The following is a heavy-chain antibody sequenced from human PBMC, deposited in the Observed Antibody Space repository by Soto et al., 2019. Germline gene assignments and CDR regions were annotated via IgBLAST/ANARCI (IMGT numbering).Heavy chain of an antibody. CDR3: ARQGCSSTSCRSYYYYGMDV. J-gene: IGHJ6*02. D-gene: IGHD2-2*01. V-gene: IGHV5-51*01. Sequence: PGESLKISCKGSGYSFTSYWIGWVRQMPGKGLEWMGIIYPGDSDTRYSPSFQGQVTISADKSISTAYLQWSSLKASDTAMYYCARQGCSSTSCRSYYYYGMDVWGQGTTVTVSS. CDR1: GYSFTSYW. CDR2: IYPGDSDT.